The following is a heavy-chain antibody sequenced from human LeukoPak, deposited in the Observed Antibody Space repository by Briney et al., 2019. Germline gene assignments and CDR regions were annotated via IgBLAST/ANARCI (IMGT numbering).Heavy chain of an antibody. J-gene: IGHJ6*02. CDR3: ARGVDPLTGLPEDV. Sequence: NPSETLSLTCTVSGGSISSYYWSWIRQPPGKGLEWIGYIYYSGSTNYNPSLKSRVTISVDTSKNQFSLKLSSVTAADTAVYYCARGVDPLTGLPEDVWGQGTTVTVSS. CDR1: GGSISSYY. V-gene: IGHV4-59*01. CDR2: IYYSGST. D-gene: IGHD3-9*01.